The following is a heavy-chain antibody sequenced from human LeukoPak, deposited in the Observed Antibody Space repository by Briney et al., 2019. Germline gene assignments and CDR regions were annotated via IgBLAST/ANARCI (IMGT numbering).Heavy chain of an antibody. D-gene: IGHD3-10*01. CDR2: IQQDGTEK. Sequence: GGSLRLSCAASGFTFNYYWLTWVRQAPGKGLEWVANIQQDGTEKYYVDSVKGRFTISRDNAKNSLYLQMNSLRAEDTAVYYCARVRKWRTRGFMDPLDYGGRGPWVPVPS. CDR3: ARVRKWRTRGFMDPLDY. V-gene: IGHV3-7*01. J-gene: IGHJ4*02. CDR1: GFTFNYYW.